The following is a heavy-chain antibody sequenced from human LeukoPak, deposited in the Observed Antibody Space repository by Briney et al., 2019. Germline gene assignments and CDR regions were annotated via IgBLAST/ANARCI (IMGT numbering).Heavy chain of an antibody. Sequence: ASAKVSCKASGYTFTGYYMHWVRQAPGQGLEWMGWINPNSGGTNYAQKFRGRVTMTRDRSIRTTYMELTSLRSDDTAVYYCARDEIWFGEPRHYFDYWGQGTLVTVSS. CDR3: ARDEIWFGEPRHYFDY. V-gene: IGHV1-2*02. D-gene: IGHD3-10*01. CDR2: INPNSGGT. CDR1: GYTFTGYY. J-gene: IGHJ4*02.